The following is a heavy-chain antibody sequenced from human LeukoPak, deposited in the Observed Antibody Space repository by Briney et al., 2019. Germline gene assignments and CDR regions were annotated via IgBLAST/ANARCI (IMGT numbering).Heavy chain of an antibody. CDR1: GGSFSGYY. V-gene: IGHV4-34*01. D-gene: IGHD2-2*01. J-gene: IGHJ2*01. Sequence: PSETLSLTCAVYGGSFSGYYWSWIRQPPGKGLEWIGEINHSGSTNYNPSLKSRVTISVDTSKNQFSLKLSSVTAADTAVYYCARRPNCSSTSCYTQYFDLWGRGTLVTVSS. CDR2: INHSGST. CDR3: ARRPNCSSTSCYTQYFDL.